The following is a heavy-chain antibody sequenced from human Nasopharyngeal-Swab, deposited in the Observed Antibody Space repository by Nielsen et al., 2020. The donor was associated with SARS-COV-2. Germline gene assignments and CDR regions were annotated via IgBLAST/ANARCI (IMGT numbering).Heavy chain of an antibody. CDR3: AAIIVGRSWFDP. CDR2: IGAATIET. D-gene: IGHD1-26*01. Sequence: WIRQPPGKGLEWVSSIGAATIETYYADSVRGRFTISRDTSKNTLYLQMNSLRADDTAVYYCAAIIVGRSWFDPWGQGTLVTVSS. J-gene: IGHJ5*02. V-gene: IGHV3-23*01.